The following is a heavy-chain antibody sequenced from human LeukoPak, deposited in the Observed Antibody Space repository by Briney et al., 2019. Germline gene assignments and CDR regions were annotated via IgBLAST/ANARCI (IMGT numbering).Heavy chain of an antibody. J-gene: IGHJ4*02. CDR3: ARVDTAMAYFDY. CDR2: ISYDGSNK. Sequence: PGGSLRLSCAASGFTFSSYAMHWVRQAPGKGLEWVAVISYDGSNKYYADSVKGRFTTSRDNSKNTLYLQMNSLRAEDTAVYYCARVDTAMAYFDYWGQGTLVTVSS. CDR1: GFTFSSYA. V-gene: IGHV3-30*04. D-gene: IGHD5-18*01.